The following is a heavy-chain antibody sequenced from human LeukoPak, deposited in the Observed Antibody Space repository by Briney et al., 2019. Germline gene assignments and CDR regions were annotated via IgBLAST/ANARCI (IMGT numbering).Heavy chain of an antibody. CDR3: AREEESYYYMDV. Sequence: PSETLSLTCTVSGGSISSYYWSWIRQPPGMGLEWIGYIYYSGSTNYNPSLKSRVTISVDTSKNQFSLKLSSVTAADTAVYYCAREEESYYYMDVWGKGTTVTVSS. CDR2: IYYSGST. V-gene: IGHV4-59*01. CDR1: GGSISSYY. J-gene: IGHJ6*03. D-gene: IGHD5-24*01.